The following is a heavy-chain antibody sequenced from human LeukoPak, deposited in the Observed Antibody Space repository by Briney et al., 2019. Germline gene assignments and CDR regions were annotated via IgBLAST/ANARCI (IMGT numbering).Heavy chain of an antibody. CDR3: VSHSGDSGSYYGPFDY. CDR1: GFTFSNYA. CDR2: ISGSGLNT. Sequence: GGSLRLSCAASGFTFSNYAMSWVRQAPGRGLEWVSGISGSGLNTYYADSVKGRFTSSRDNSKNTLYLQMSSLRAEDTAVYYCVSHSGDSGSYYGPFDYWGQGTLVTVTS. V-gene: IGHV3-23*01. J-gene: IGHJ4*02. D-gene: IGHD1-26*01.